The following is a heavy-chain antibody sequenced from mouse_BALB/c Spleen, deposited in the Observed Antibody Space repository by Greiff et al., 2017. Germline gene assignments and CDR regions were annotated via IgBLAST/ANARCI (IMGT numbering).Heavy chain of an antibody. D-gene: IGHD2-4*01. J-gene: IGHJ3*01. Sequence: QVQLQQSGAELVRPGSSVKISCKASGYAFSSYWMNWVKQRPVQGLEWIGQIYPGDGATNYNGKFKGKATLTADKSSSTAYMQLSSLTSEDSAVYFCARDATMITTGFAYWGQGTLVTVSA. CDR3: ARDATMITTGFAY. CDR2: IYPGDGAT. CDR1: GYAFSSYW. V-gene: IGHV1-80*01.